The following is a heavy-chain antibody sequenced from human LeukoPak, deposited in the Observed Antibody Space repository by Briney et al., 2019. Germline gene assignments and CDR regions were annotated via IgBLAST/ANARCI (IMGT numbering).Heavy chain of an antibody. V-gene: IGHV4-4*07. J-gene: IGHJ5*02. CDR2: IYTSGST. D-gene: IGHD6-19*01. Sequence: SETLSLTCTVSGGSISSYYWSWIRQPAGKGLEWIGRIYTSGSTNYNPSLKSRVTMSVDTSKNQSSLKLSSVTAADTAVYYCARDRGQQWSDWFDPWGQGTLVTLSS. CDR1: GGSISSYY. CDR3: ARDRGQQWSDWFDP.